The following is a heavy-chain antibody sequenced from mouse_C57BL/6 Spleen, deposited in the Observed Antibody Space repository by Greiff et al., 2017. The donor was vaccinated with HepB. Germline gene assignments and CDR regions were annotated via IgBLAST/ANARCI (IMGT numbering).Heavy chain of an antibody. J-gene: IGHJ3*01. CDR2: ISSGGDYI. V-gene: IGHV5-9-1*02. CDR3: TRDYRKEFAY. CDR1: GFTFSSYA. Sequence: EVKLVESGEGLVKPGGSLKLSCAASGFTFSSYAMSWVRQTPEKRLEWVAYISSGGDYIYYADTVKGRFTISRDNARNTLYLQMSSLKSEDTAMYYCTRDYRKEFAYWGQGTLVTVSA. D-gene: IGHD2-4*01.